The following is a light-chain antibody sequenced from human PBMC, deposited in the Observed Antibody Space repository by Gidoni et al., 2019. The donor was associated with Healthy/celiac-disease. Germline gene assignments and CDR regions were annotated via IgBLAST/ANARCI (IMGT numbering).Light chain of an antibody. J-gene: IGKJ1*01. V-gene: IGKV1-12*01. CDR3: QQANSFTRT. CDR1: QGISRW. CDR2: AAS. Sequence: LQITQSPSSVSASVGDRVTITCPASQGISRWLAWYQQKPGKAHKLLIYAASSVQSGVPSRFSGSGSGTDFTLTISSLQPEDFATYYCQQANSFTRTFGQGTKVEIK.